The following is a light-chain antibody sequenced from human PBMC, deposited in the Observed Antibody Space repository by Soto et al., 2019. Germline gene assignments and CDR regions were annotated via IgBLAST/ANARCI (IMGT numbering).Light chain of an antibody. Sequence: EIVLTQSPGTLSLSPGERATLSCRASQSFSSSYLAWYQQKPGQAPRLLIQGASTRATGVSPTFSGSGSGTEFTLTISSLQSEDFAVYYCQQYHKWPLTFGQGTKVDIK. V-gene: IGKV3-15*01. CDR1: QSFSSSY. J-gene: IGKJ1*01. CDR3: QQYHKWPLT. CDR2: GAS.